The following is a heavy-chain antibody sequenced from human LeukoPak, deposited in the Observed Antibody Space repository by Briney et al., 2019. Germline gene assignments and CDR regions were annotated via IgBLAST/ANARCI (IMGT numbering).Heavy chain of an antibody. CDR2: ISYDGSNK. CDR3: ARRRIGFDY. V-gene: IGHV3-30-3*01. CDR1: GFTFSSYA. Sequence: GRSLRLSCAASGFTFSSYAMHWVRQAPGKGLEWVAVISYDGSNKYYADSVKGRFTISRDNSKNTLYLQMNSLRAEDTAVYYCARRRIGFDYWGQGTLVTVSS. J-gene: IGHJ4*02.